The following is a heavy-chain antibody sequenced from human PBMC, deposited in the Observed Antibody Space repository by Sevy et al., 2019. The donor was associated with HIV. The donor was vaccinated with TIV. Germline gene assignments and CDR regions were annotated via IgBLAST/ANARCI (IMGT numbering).Heavy chain of an antibody. J-gene: IGHJ4*02. CDR2: INDDGSEK. CDR3: VRAIGTAGSF. V-gene: IGHV3-7*01. D-gene: IGHD6-13*01. CDR1: GFSLSRYW. Sequence: GGSLRLSCGASGFSLSRYWMLWVRQSPGKGLEWVANINDDGSEKYYLESVKGRFTISRDNAQNSVYLQMNNLRVDDTAVYYCVRAIGTAGSFWGQGTLVTVSS.